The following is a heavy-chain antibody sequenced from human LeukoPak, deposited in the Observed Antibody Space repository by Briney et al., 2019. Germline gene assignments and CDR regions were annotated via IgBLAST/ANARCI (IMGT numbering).Heavy chain of an antibody. J-gene: IGHJ5*02. Sequence: SGTLSLTCTVSGGSISSGAYYWGWIRQPPGKGLEWIGTIHYSGKTYYNPSLKSRVTISVDKSKNQFSLKLSSVTAADTAVYYCARFGRRGNSWFDPWGQGTLVTVSS. D-gene: IGHD3-16*01. V-gene: IGHV4-39*07. CDR1: GGSISSGAYY. CDR2: IHYSGKT. CDR3: ARFGRRGNSWFDP.